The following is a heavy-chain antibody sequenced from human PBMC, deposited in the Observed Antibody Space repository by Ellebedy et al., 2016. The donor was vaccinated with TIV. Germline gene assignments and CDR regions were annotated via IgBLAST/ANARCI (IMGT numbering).Heavy chain of an antibody. CDR3: ARGRKYSSSWPWLDADDEYFQH. J-gene: IGHJ1*01. D-gene: IGHD6-13*01. CDR2: INHSGST. CDR1: GGSFSGYY. V-gene: IGHV4-34*09. Sequence: MPSETLSLTCAVYGGSFSGYYWSWIRQPPGKGLEWSGEINHSGSTNYNPSLKSRVTISVDTSKNQFSLKLSSVTAADTAVYYCARGRKYSSSWPWLDADDEYFQHWGQGTLVTVSS.